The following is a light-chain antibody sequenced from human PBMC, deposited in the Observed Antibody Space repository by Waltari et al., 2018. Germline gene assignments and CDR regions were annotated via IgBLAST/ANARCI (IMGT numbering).Light chain of an antibody. J-gene: IGKJ1*01. CDR1: QSVSSSY. V-gene: IGKV3-20*01. CDR3: LQYSTLPHT. Sequence: ESVLTQSPGTLSLSPGERATLSCRASQSVSSSYLAWYQQKPGQAPRLLIYGVSSRATDIPDRFSGSGSGTDFTLTISRLEPEDFAVYFCLQYSTLPHTFGQGTNVEIK. CDR2: GVS.